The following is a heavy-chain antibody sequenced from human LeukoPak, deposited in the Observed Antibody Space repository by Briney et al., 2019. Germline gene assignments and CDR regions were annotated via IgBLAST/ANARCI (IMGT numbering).Heavy chain of an antibody. Sequence: PSETLSLTCTVSGGSISSSSYYWSWIRQPPGKGLEWIGYIYYSGSTNYNPSLKSRVTISVDTSKNQFSLKLSSVTAADTAVYYCASSDSGWYPKFDYWGQGTLVTVSS. CDR1: GGSISSSSYY. CDR3: ASSDSGWYPKFDY. CDR2: IYYSGST. J-gene: IGHJ4*02. V-gene: IGHV4-61*05. D-gene: IGHD6-19*01.